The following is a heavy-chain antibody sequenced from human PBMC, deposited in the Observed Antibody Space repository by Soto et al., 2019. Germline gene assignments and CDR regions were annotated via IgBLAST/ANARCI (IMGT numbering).Heavy chain of an antibody. CDR2: IYRTGST. D-gene: IGHD1-7*01. CDR3: ASRDPGTSVDY. V-gene: IGHV4-4*02. J-gene: IGHJ4*02. Sequence: SETLSLTCAVSGGSFTSNNWWTWVRQPPGRGLEWIGEIYRTGSTNYNLSLKSRVTISLDKSENQFSLKVTSLTAADTAVYYCASRDPGTSVDYWGQGTLVTVSS. CDR1: GGSFTSNNW.